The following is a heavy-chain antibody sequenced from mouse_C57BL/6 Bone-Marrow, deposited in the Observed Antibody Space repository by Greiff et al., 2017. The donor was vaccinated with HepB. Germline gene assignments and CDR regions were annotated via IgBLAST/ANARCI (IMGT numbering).Heavy chain of an antibody. CDR1: GYTFTSYG. Sequence: VQLQQSGAELARPGASVKLSCKASGYTFTSYGISWVKQRTGQGLEWIGEIYPRSGNTYYNEKFKGKATLTADKSSSTAYMELHSLTSEDSAVYFCARDYGSRYAMDYWGQGTSVTVSS. CDR2: IYPRSGNT. V-gene: IGHV1-81*01. J-gene: IGHJ4*01. D-gene: IGHD1-1*01. CDR3: ARDYGSRYAMDY.